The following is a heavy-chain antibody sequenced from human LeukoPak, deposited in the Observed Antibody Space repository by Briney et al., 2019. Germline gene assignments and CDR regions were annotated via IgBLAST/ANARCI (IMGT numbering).Heavy chain of an antibody. V-gene: IGHV1-2*02. CDR2: INPNSGGT. D-gene: IGHD3-3*01. CDR1: GYTFSGYY. CDR3: ARDPRRFLPPLYYYYYMDV. J-gene: IGHJ6*03. Sequence: GASVKVSCKASGYTFSGYYMHWVRQAPGQGLEWMGWINPNSGGTNYAQKFQGRVTMTRDTSISTAYMELSRLRSDDTVVYYCARDPRRFLPPLYYYYYMDVWGKGTTVTVSS.